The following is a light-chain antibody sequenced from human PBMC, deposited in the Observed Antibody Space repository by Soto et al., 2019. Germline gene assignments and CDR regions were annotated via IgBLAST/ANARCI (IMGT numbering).Light chain of an antibody. V-gene: IGKV3-20*01. CDR2: GAS. CDR1: QSVSSSY. CDR3: QQYGGSPYS. Sequence: EIVLTQSTGTLSLSPGERATLSCRASQSVSSSYFAWYQQKPGQAPRLLIYGASSKATGIPDRFSGSGSGTDFTLTISTLEPEDFAVYYCQQYGGSPYSFGQGTKLEIK. J-gene: IGKJ2*03.